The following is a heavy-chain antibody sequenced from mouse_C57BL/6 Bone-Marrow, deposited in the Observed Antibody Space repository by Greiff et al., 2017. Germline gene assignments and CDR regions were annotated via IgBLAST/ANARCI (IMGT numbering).Heavy chain of an antibody. CDR3: TILLRFFDY. CDR2: IDPENGDT. Sequence: EVQLQQSGAELVRPGASVKLSCTASGFNIKDDYMHWVKQRPEQGLEWIGWIDPENGDTEYASKFQGKATITAYTSSNTAYLQLSSLTSEDTAVYYCTILLRFFDYWGQGTTLTVSS. V-gene: IGHV14-4*01. D-gene: IGHD1-1*01. J-gene: IGHJ2*01. CDR1: GFNIKDDY.